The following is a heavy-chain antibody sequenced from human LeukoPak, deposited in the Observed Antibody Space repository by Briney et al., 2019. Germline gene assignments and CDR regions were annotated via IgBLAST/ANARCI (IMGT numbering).Heavy chain of an antibody. CDR3: AKGYCSSTSCYDDY. CDR1: GFTFDDYA. CDR2: ISWNSGSI. Sequence: GGSLRLSCAASGFTFDDYAMHWVRQAPGKGLEGVSGISWNSGSIGYADSVKGRFTISRDNAKNSLYLQMNSLRAEDTALYYCAKGYCSSTSCYDDYWGQGTLVTVSS. V-gene: IGHV3-9*01. D-gene: IGHD2-2*01. J-gene: IGHJ4*02.